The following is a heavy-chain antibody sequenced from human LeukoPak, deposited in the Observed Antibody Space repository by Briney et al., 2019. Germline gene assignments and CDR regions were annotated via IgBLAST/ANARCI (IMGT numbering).Heavy chain of an antibody. J-gene: IGHJ4*02. D-gene: IGHD3-22*01. CDR2: ISGSGGST. V-gene: IGHV3-23*01. CDR3: AKDGIKTYYYDSSGYYFDY. Sequence: GGSLRLSCAASGFTFSSYAMSWVRQAPGKGLEWISAISGSGGSTYYADSVKGRFTISRDNSKNTLYLQMNSLRAEDTAVYYCAKDGIKTYYYDSSGYYFDYWGQGTLVTVSS. CDR1: GFTFSSYA.